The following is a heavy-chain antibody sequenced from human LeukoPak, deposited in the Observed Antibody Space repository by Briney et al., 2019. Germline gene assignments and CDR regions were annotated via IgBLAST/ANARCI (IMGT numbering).Heavy chain of an antibody. J-gene: IGHJ6*02. CDR1: GFTFSSYG. V-gene: IGHV3-33*01. Sequence: GGSLRLSCAASGFTFSSYGMHWVRQAPGEGLEWVAVIWYDGSNKYYADSVKGRFTISRDNSKNTLYLQMNSLRAEDTAVYYCARDSYGSGNYSMDVWGQGTTVTVSS. CDR2: IWYDGSNK. CDR3: ARDSYGSGNYSMDV. D-gene: IGHD3-10*01.